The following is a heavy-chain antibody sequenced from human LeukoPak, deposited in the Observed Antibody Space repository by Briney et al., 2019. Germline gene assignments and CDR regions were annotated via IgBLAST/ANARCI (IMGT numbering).Heavy chain of an antibody. Sequence: ASVKVSCKASGYTFTSYAMHWVRQAPGQRLKWMGWINAGNGNTKYSQKFQGRVTITRDTSASTAYMELSSLRSEDTAVYYCARPPTAMVLHFDYWGQGTLVTVSS. J-gene: IGHJ4*02. CDR2: INAGNGNT. D-gene: IGHD5-18*01. CDR3: ARPPTAMVLHFDY. V-gene: IGHV1-3*01. CDR1: GYTFTSYA.